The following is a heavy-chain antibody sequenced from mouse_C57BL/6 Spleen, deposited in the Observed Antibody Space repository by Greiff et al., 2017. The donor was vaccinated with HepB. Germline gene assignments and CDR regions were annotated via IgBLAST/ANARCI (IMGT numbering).Heavy chain of an antibody. CDR3: ARWAYGSSWGYAMDY. Sequence: EVQLVESGPELVKPGASVKIPCKASGYTFTDYNMDWVKQSHGKSLEWIGDINPNNGGTIYNQKFKGKATLTVDKSSSTAYMELRSLTSEDTAVYYCARWAYGSSWGYAMDYWGQGTSVTVSS. D-gene: IGHD1-1*01. CDR2: INPNNGGT. J-gene: IGHJ4*01. V-gene: IGHV1-18*01. CDR1: GYTFTDYN.